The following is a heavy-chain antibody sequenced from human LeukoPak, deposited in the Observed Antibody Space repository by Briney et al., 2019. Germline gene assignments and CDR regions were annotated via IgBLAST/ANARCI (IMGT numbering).Heavy chain of an antibody. CDR2: IYTGDSDT. D-gene: IGHD3-10*01. Sequence: GASPQTSCYGSGSRFTSYWIGWVRRLPGEGVEWMGNIYTGDSDTRYSPSFQGQVTISADKSNSTAYLQWSSLKASDTAMYYCARRGNAASGYFDYWGQGTLVTVSS. V-gene: IGHV5-51*01. CDR1: GSRFTSYW. J-gene: IGHJ4*02. CDR3: ARRGNAASGYFDY.